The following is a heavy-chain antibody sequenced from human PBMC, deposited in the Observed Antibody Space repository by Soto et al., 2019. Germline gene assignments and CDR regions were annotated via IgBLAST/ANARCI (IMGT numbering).Heavy chain of an antibody. J-gene: IGHJ4*02. V-gene: IGHV3-30*18. CDR1: GFIFTSYG. CDR2: TANDGSAQ. CDR3: AKSTGGSSWYPPDH. D-gene: IGHD6-13*01. Sequence: QVQLVESGGGVVQPGGSLRLSCAASGFIFTSYGMLWVRQSPGEGLEWVATTANDGSAQYYADSVKGRFTISRDNSKNTLFLQMDSLRPEDTGVYYCAKSTGGSSWYPPDHWGQGTLVTVSS.